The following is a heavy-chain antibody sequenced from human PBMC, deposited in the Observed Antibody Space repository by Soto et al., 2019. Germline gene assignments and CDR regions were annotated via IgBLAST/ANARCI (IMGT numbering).Heavy chain of an antibody. CDR3: ARAVAGAADFDY. D-gene: IGHD6-19*01. CDR2: INAGNGNT. Sequence: QVQLVQSGAEEKKPGASVKVSCKASGYTFTGYAMHWVRQAPGQRLEWMGWINAGNGNTKYSQKFQGRVTSTRDTSASTAYMELSSLRSEDTAVDYCARAVAGAADFDYWGQGTLGTVSS. J-gene: IGHJ4*02. CDR1: GYTFTGYA. V-gene: IGHV1-3*05.